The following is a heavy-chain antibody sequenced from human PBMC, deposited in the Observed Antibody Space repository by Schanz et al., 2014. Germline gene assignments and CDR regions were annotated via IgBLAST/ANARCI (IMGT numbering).Heavy chain of an antibody. D-gene: IGHD6-13*01. CDR1: GYTFTSYD. Sequence: QVQLVQSGAEVKKPGSSVKVSCTASGYTFTSYDINWVRQAPGQGLEWLGWMNPNSGTTNYAQKFQGWVTMTRDTSISTAYMELSRLKSDDTAVYYCASSGAGYSSSWDFDYWGQGTLVTVSS. J-gene: IGHJ4*02. V-gene: IGHV1-2*04. CDR3: ASSGAGYSSSWDFDY. CDR2: MNPNSGTT.